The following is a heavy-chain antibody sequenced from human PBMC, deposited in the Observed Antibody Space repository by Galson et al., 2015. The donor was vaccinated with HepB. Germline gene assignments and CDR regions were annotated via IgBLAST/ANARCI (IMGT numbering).Heavy chain of an antibody. J-gene: IGHJ3*02. D-gene: IGHD6-13*01. CDR1: GGTFSSYA. V-gene: IGHV1-69*13. Sequence: SVKVSCKASGGTFSSYAISWVRQAPGQGLEWMGGIVPIFGTANYAQKFQGRVTITADESTSTAYMELSSLRSEDTAVYYCAASSSWYEDAFDIWGQGTMVTVSS. CDR2: IVPIFGTA. CDR3: AASSSWYEDAFDI.